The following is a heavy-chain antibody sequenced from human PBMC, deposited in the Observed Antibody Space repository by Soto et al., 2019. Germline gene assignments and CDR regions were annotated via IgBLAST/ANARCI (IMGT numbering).Heavy chain of an antibody. CDR3: ARLGRIAAAGRANEYYYYYYGMDV. V-gene: IGHV1-18*01. CDR1: GYTFTSYG. Sequence: QVQLVQSGAEVKKPGASVKVSCKASGYTFTSYGISWVRQAPGQGLEWMGWISAYNGNTNYAQKLQGRVTMTTNTSTSTANMEKRSLRSDDTAVYYCARLGRIAAAGRANEYYYYYYGMDVWGQGTTVTVSS. J-gene: IGHJ6*02. CDR2: ISAYNGNT. D-gene: IGHD6-13*01.